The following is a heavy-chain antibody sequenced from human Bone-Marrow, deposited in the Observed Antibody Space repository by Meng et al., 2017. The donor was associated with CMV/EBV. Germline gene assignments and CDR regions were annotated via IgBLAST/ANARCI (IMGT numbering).Heavy chain of an antibody. CDR1: GGSISRYY. D-gene: IGHD6-19*01. V-gene: IGHV4-59*01. Sequence: SETLSLTCTVSGGSISRYYWSWIRQPPGKGLEWIGYIYYSGSTNYNPSLKSRVTISVDTSKNQFSLKLSSVTAADTAVYYCARRSAGAHPFDYWGQGTLVAASS. CDR2: IYYSGST. J-gene: IGHJ4*02. CDR3: ARRSAGAHPFDY.